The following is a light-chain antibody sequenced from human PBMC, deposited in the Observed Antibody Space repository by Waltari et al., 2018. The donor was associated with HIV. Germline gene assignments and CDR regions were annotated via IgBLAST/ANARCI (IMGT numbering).Light chain of an antibody. CDR2: GTS. V-gene: IGKV3-20*01. CDR1: QSVSSN. Sequence: EIMMTQSPATLSVSPGERATLSCRASQSVSSNLAWYQQKPGQAPRLLIYGTSNRATGIPDRFSGSGSGTDFTLTISRLDPEDFAVYYCQQYGSSSYTFGQGTKLEIK. CDR3: QQYGSSSYT. J-gene: IGKJ2*01.